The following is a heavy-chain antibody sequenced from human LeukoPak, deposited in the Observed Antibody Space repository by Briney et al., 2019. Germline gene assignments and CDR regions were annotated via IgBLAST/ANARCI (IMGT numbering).Heavy chain of an antibody. CDR1: GFTFSGSA. Sequence: GGSLRLSCAASGFTFSGSAMHWVRQASGKGLEWVGRIKSKANNYATAYAASVKGRFTISRDDSENTAFLQMNSLKTEDTAVYYCTRRGDGDYGDYWGQGTLVTVSS. CDR3: TRRGDGDYGDY. V-gene: IGHV3-73*01. CDR2: IKSKANNYAT. D-gene: IGHD4-17*01. J-gene: IGHJ4*02.